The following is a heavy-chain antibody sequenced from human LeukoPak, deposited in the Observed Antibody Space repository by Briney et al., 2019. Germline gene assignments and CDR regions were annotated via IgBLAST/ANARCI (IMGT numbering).Heavy chain of an antibody. V-gene: IGHV3-30-3*01. CDR1: GFTFSSYA. CDR3: ASGLYCSSTSCDY. D-gene: IGHD2-2*01. Sequence: PGRSLRLSCAASGFTFSSYAMHWVRQAPGKGLEWVAVISYDGSNKYYADSVKGRFTISRDDSKNTLYLQMNSLRAEDTAVYYCASGLYCSSTSCDYWGQGTLVTVSS. J-gene: IGHJ4*02. CDR2: ISYDGSNK.